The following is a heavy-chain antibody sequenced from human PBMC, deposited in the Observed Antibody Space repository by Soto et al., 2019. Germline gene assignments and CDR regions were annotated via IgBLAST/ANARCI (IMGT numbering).Heavy chain of an antibody. J-gene: IGHJ4*02. CDR2: IYWDDDK. CDR1: GFSLSTSGVG. V-gene: IGHV2-5*02. D-gene: IGHD3-16*01. CDR3: AHLTAAQGYFDY. Sequence: SGPTLVNPTQTLTLTCTFSGFSLSTSGVGVGWIRQPPGKALEWLALIYWDDDKRYSPSLKSRLTITKDTSKNQVVLTMTNVDPVDTATYYCAHLTAAQGYFDYWGQGTLVTVSS.